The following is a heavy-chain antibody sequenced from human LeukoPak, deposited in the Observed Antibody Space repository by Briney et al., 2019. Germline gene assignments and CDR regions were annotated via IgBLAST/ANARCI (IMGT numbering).Heavy chain of an antibody. CDR3: ARDKKSGESSEIDY. Sequence: GGSLRLSCAAPGFTFSNYWVHWVRQAPGKGRVWVSRINRDGSTTKYADSVKGRFTVSRDNAKNTLNLQMNSLRAEDTAVYYCARDKKSGESSEIDYWGQGTLVTVSS. CDR2: INRDGSTT. D-gene: IGHD3-10*01. J-gene: IGHJ4*02. CDR1: GFTFSNYW. V-gene: IGHV3-74*03.